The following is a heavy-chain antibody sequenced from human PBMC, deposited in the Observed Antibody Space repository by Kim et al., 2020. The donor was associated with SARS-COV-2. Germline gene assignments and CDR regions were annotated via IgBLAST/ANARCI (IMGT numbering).Heavy chain of an antibody. J-gene: IGHJ5*02. CDR3: ARVTTQFAP. CDR1: GGSISSTTYY. Sequence: SETLSLTCTVSGGSISSTTYYWGWIRQPPGKGLEWIGSIYYSGSTYYNPSLKSRVTISVDTSKNQFSLKLSSVTAADTAMYYCARVTTQFAPWGQGTLVTVSS. CDR2: IYYSGST. V-gene: IGHV4-39*07. D-gene: IGHD1-1*01.